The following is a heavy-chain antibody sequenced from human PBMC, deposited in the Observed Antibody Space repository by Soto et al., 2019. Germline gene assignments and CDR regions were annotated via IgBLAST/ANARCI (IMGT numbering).Heavy chain of an antibody. D-gene: IGHD3-22*01. CDR3: ARDKYYYDSSGYYYGMDV. CDR1: GYTFTSYG. CDR2: ISAYNGNT. J-gene: IGHJ6*02. V-gene: IGHV1-18*01. Sequence: ASVKVSCKASGYTFTSYGISWVRQAPGQGLEWMGWISAYNGNTNYAQKLQGRVTMTTDTSTSTSYMELRSLRSDDTAVYYCARDKYYYDSSGYYYGMDVWGQGTTVTVS.